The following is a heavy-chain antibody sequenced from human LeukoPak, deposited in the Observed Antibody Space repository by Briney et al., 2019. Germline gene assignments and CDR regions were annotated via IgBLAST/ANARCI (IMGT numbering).Heavy chain of an antibody. CDR3: TRDTQTTEDIVVVVAALPSYYGMDV. J-gene: IGHJ6*02. CDR2: IRSKAYGGTT. V-gene: IGHV3-49*03. Sequence: GGSLRLSCTASGFTFGDYAMSWFRQAPGKGLEWVGFIRSKAYGGTTEYAASVKGRFTISRDDSKSIAYLLMNSLKTEDTAVYYCTRDTQTTEDIVVVVAALPSYYGMDVWGQGTTVTVSS. CDR1: GFTFGDYA. D-gene: IGHD2-15*01.